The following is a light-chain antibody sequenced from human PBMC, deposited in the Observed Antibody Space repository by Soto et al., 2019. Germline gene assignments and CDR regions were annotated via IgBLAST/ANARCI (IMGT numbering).Light chain of an antibody. CDR2: GNS. V-gene: IGLV1-40*01. Sequence: QSVLTQPPSVSGAPGQRVTISCTGTSSNVGARYDVHWYQQLPGTAPKLLIYGNSNRPSGVPDRFSGSKSGTSASLAITGLQAEDEADYYCQSYDSSLRGPVVFGGGTKLTVL. CDR3: QSYDSSLRGPVV. CDR1: SSNVGARYD. J-gene: IGLJ2*01.